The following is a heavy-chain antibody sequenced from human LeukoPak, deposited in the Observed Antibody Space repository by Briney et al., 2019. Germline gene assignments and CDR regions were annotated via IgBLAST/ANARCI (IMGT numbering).Heavy chain of an antibody. J-gene: IGHJ4*02. Sequence: SETLSLTCTGSGGSVSSGSYYWSWIRQPPGKGLEWSGYIYYSESTNYNPSIKSCVTISVDTSKSQCSLKTGSVTAAETALYYSAREDYWGQGTLVTVSS. CDR2: IYYSEST. CDR3: AREDY. V-gene: IGHV4-61*01. CDR1: GGSVSSGSYY.